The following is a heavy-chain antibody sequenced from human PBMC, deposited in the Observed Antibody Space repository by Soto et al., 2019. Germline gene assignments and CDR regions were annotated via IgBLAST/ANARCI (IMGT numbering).Heavy chain of an antibody. J-gene: IGHJ4*01. CDR3: SRLNYYDTSAPGSHDY. D-gene: IGHD3-22*01. CDR1: VFTFSNAW. V-gene: IGHV3-15*01. CDR2: IKTRTDGGTT. Sequence: GGSLRLSCAASVFTFSNAWMSWVRQAPGKGLEWVGRIKTRTDGGTTEYAASVKGRFIISSDDSQTTVHLQMNSLKTADTAVYYCSRLNYYDTSAPGSHDYWGHGTLVTVSA.